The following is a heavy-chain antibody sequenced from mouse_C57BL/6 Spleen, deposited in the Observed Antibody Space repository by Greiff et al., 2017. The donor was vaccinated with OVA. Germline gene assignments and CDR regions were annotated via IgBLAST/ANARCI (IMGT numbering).Heavy chain of an antibody. J-gene: IGHJ1*03. CDR2: IYPSDSET. Sequence: VQLQQSGAELVRPGSSVKLSCKASGYTFTSYWMDWVKQRPGQGLEWIGNIYPSDSETHYNQKFKDKATLTVDKSSSTAYMQLSSLTSEDSAVYYCARARTTVVDWYFDVWGTGTTVTVSS. V-gene: IGHV1-61*01. CDR1: GYTFTSYW. CDR3: ARARTTVVDWYFDV. D-gene: IGHD1-1*01.